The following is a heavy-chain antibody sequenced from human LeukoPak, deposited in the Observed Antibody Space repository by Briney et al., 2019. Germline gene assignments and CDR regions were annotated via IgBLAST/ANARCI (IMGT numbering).Heavy chain of an antibody. V-gene: IGHV3-72*01. CDR2: IRSKANSHST. CDR1: GLTFRDHY. CDR3: SRVGGWVGTADGFDI. Sequence: PGGSRRLAWAAAGLTFRDHYMEWVRHATGKGLEWVGPIRSKANSHSTEYAAAVKGRFTISRDDSKSSLFLQMSSLKTEDTAVYYCSRVGGWVGTADGFDIWGQGTMVTVSS. D-gene: IGHD4-23*01. J-gene: IGHJ3*02.